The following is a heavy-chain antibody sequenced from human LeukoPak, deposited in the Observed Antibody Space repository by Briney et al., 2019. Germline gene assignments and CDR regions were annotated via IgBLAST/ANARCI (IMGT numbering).Heavy chain of an antibody. Sequence: PGGSLRLSCAASGFTFSDYYMNWIRQAPGRGLEWISYISSSSSTIYYADSVKGRFTISRDNAKNSLYLQMNSLRAEDTAVYYCARARYSGSIFDYWGQGTLVTVSS. CDR3: ARARYSGSIFDY. CDR1: GFTFSDYY. J-gene: IGHJ4*02. CDR2: ISSSSSTI. D-gene: IGHD1-26*01. V-gene: IGHV3-11*04.